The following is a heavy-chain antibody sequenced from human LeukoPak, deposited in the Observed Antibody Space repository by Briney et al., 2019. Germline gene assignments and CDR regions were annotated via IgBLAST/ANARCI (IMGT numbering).Heavy chain of an antibody. V-gene: IGHV4-34*01. CDR3: ARGEHSVDS. J-gene: IGHJ4*02. CDR2: INHSGST. CDR1: GGSFSGYY. Sequence: SETLSLTCAVYGGSFSGYYWSWIRQPPGKGLEWIGEINHSGSTNYNPSLKSRVTISVDTSKNQFSLKLSSVTAADTAVYYCARGEHSVDSWGQGMLVTVSS. D-gene: IGHD1/OR15-1a*01.